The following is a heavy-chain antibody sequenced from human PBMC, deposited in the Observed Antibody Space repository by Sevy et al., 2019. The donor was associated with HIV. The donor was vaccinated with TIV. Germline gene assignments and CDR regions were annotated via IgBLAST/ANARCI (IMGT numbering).Heavy chain of an antibody. CDR2: ISAYNGNT. Sequence: ASVKVSCKASGYTFTSYGISWVRQAPGQGLEWMGWISAYNGNTNYAQKLQGRVTMTTDTSTNTAYMELRSLRSDDTAVYYCAREEGGGSSGYFDYWGQGTLVTVSS. J-gene: IGHJ4*02. V-gene: IGHV1-18*01. D-gene: IGHD3-22*01. CDR3: AREEGGGSSGYFDY. CDR1: GYTFTSYG.